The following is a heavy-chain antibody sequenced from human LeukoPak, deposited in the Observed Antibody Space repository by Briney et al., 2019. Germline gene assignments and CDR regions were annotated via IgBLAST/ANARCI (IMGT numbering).Heavy chain of an antibody. V-gene: IGHV1-46*01. CDR1: GYTFTSYY. CDR3: ARGPIAAAGRGWFDP. D-gene: IGHD6-13*01. CDR2: INPSGGST. J-gene: IGHJ5*02. Sequence: ASVKVSCKASGYTFTSYYMHWVRQAPGQGLEWMGIINPSGGSTSYAQKFQGRVTMTRDTSTSTVYMELSSLRSEDTAVYHCARGPIAAAGRGWFDPWGQGTLVTVSS.